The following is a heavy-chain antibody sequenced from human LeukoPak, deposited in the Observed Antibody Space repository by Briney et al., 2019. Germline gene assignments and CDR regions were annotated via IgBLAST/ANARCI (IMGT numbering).Heavy chain of an antibody. D-gene: IGHD6-19*01. CDR1: GFTFSSYS. J-gene: IGHJ4*02. CDR3: ARVGIAVAGTKGFDY. CDR2: ISSSSSYI. Sequence: GGSLRLPCAASGFTFSSYSMNWVRQAPGKGLEWVSSISSSSSYIYYADSVKGRFTISRDNAKNSLYLQMNSLRAEDTAVYYCARVGIAVAGTKGFDYWGQGTLVTVSS. V-gene: IGHV3-21*01.